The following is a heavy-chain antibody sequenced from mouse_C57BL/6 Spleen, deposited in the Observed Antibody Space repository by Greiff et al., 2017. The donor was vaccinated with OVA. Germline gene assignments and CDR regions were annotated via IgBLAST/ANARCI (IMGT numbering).Heavy chain of an antibody. V-gene: IGHV1-64*01. J-gene: IGHJ2*01. CDR1: GYTFTSYW. D-gene: IGHD2-2*01. CDR2: IHPNSGST. CDR3: AREGNGYSFDY. Sequence: QVQLQQPGAELVKPGASVKLSCKASGYTFTSYWMHWVKQRPGQGLEWIGMIHPNSGSTNYNEKFKSKATLTVDKSSSTAYMQLSSLTSEDAAVYYCAREGNGYSFDYWGQGTTLTVSS.